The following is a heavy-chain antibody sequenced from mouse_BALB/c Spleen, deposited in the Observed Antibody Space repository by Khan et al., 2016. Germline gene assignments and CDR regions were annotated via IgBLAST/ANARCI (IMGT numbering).Heavy chain of an antibody. CDR1: GYTFTNSG. Sequence: QIQLVQSGPELKKPGETVKISCKASGYTFTNSGMNWVKQAPGKGFKWVGWINTYTGEPTYADDFKGRFAFSLDTSASTAYLQINSLKNEDMTTYFCARGAMYNAGKYFDVWGEGTTVTVSS. CDR2: INTYTGEP. J-gene: IGHJ1*01. CDR3: ARGAMYNAGKYFDV. D-gene: IGHD1-3*01. V-gene: IGHV9-1*02.